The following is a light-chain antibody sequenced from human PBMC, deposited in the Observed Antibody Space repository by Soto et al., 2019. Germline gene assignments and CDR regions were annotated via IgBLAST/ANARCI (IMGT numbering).Light chain of an antibody. CDR1: QSVSSSY. V-gene: IGKV3-20*01. J-gene: IGKJ4*01. CDR2: GAS. CDR3: QQYQSLT. Sequence: EIVLSQSPGTLSLSTGERATVSCRASQSVSSSYLAWYQQKPGQAPRLLIYGASSRATGIPDRFSGSGSGTDFTLTISSLEPEDFAVYYCQQYQSLTFGGGTKVDIK.